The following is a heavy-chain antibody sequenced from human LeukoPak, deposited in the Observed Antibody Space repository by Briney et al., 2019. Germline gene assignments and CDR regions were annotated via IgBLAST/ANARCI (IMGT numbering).Heavy chain of an antibody. J-gene: IGHJ4*02. V-gene: IGHV3-48*03. D-gene: IGHD3-22*01. CDR1: GFTFSSYD. CDR3: AREGYDSSGYYYGW. CDR2: ISSSGSTI. Sequence: GGSLRLSCAASGFTFSSYDMNWVRQAPGKGLEWVSYISSSGSTIYYADSVKGRFTISRDNAKNSLYLQMDSLRAEDTAVYYCAREGYDSSGYYYGWWGQGTLVTVSS.